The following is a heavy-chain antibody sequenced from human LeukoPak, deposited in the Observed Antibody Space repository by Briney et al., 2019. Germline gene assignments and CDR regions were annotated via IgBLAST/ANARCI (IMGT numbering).Heavy chain of an antibody. D-gene: IGHD3-22*01. CDR1: GFTFSSYS. Sequence: GGSLRLSCAASGFTFSSYSINWVRQAPGKGLEWVSSISSSSSYIYYADSVKGRFTISRDNAKNSLYLQMNSLRAEDTAVYYCAAMIVVVKGLDYWGQGTLVTVSS. J-gene: IGHJ4*02. CDR3: AAMIVVVKGLDY. CDR2: ISSSSSYI. V-gene: IGHV3-21*01.